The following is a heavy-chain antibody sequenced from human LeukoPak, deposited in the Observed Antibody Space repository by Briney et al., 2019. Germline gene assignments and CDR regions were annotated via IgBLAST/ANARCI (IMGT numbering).Heavy chain of an antibody. CDR3: TREVRSAWASFDP. Sequence: PSETLSLTCTVSGGSISSSSYYWGWIRQPPGKGLEWIGSIYYSGSTYYNPSLKSRVTISVDTSKNQFSLKLTSVTAADTAVYYCTREVRSAWASFDPWAREPWSSSP. J-gene: IGHJ5*02. D-gene: IGHD1-26*01. CDR2: IYYSGST. CDR1: GGSISSSSYY. V-gene: IGHV4-39*07.